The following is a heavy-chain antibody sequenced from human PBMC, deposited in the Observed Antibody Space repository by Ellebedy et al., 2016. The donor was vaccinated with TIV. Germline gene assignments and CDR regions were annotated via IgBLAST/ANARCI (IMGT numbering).Heavy chain of an antibody. CDR3: ARGDYGSGSYVWD. CDR2: IYYKWST. D-gene: IGHD3-10*01. J-gene: IGHJ4*02. CDR1: AGSISRGGYS. V-gene: IGHV4-31*03. Sequence: MPSETLSLTCTVSAGSISRGGYSWSWIRKHPGKGLEWIGYIYYKWSTYYNPSPNSRVTISVDTSKNQFSLKLSSATAAETAVYSCARGDYGSGSYVWDWGQGTLVTVSS.